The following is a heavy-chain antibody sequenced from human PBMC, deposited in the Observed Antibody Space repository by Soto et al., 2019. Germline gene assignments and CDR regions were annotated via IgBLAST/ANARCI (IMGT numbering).Heavy chain of an antibody. J-gene: IGHJ4*01. CDR1: GDSVSSGTYY. Sequence: SETLSLTCTVSGDSVSSGTYYWSWIRQPPGKGLEWIGNIQYSGSTDYNPSLKRRVTMSVDRSKNQFSLNLISVTAADTAVYYCARTDSHGRWAAWYWGHGTLVTVSS. CDR2: IQYSGST. CDR3: ARTDSHGRWAAWY. V-gene: IGHV4-61*01. D-gene: IGHD3-22*01.